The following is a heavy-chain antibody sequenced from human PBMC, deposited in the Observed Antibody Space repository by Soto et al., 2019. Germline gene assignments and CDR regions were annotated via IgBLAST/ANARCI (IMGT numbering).Heavy chain of an antibody. Sequence: EVQLVESGGGLVRPGRSLRLSCAASGFTFDDYAMHWVRQAPGKGLEWVSGISWNSGSIGYADSVKGRFTISRDNAKNSLYLQMNSLRAEDTALYYCAKENGSGSYYPSRPLGYWGQGTLVTVSS. CDR1: GFTFDDYA. V-gene: IGHV3-9*01. CDR3: AKENGSGSYYPSRPLGY. CDR2: ISWNSGSI. J-gene: IGHJ4*02. D-gene: IGHD3-10*01.